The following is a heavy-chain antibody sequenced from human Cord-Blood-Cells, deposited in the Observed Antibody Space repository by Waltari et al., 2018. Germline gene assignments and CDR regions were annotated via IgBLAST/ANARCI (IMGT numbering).Heavy chain of an antibody. J-gene: IGHJ4*02. Sequence: QVQLVESGGGVVQPGRSLRLSCAASGFTFSSYAMHWVRQAPGKWLEWVAVISYDGSNKYYADSVKGRFTISRDNSKNTLYLQMNSLRAEDTAVYYCARVDILTGYLFDYWGQGTLVTVSS. CDR3: ARVDILTGYLFDY. CDR1: GFTFSSYA. V-gene: IGHV3-30*04. CDR2: ISYDGSNK. D-gene: IGHD3-9*01.